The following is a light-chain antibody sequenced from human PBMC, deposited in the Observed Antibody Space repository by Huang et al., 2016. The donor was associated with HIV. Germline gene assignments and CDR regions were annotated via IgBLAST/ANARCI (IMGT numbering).Light chain of an antibody. Sequence: DIQMTQSPSTLSASVGDRVTITCRASEGISDLLAWYQQKPGKAPKLLIYKASNLEGGVPSRFSGSGSGTEFTLTISSLQPDDFATYYCQQYHSYSTFAQGTKLEIQ. CDR2: KAS. V-gene: IGKV1-5*03. J-gene: IGKJ2*01. CDR1: EGISDL. CDR3: QQYHSYST.